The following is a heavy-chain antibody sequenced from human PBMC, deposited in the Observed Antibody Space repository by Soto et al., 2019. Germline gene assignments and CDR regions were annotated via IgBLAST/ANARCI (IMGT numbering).Heavy chain of an antibody. D-gene: IGHD3-22*01. CDR2: ISYDGSNK. J-gene: IGHJ4*02. CDR3: ARGPTYKPDTSGSRDDY. V-gene: IGHV3-30-3*01. Sequence: GVSLRLSCAASGFTFSNYAMHWVRQAPGKGLEWVALISYDGSNKYYADSMKGRFTISRDNSKNTLYLQMNSLRVEDTAVYYCARGPTYKPDTSGSRDDYWGQGTLVTVSS. CDR1: GFTFSNYA.